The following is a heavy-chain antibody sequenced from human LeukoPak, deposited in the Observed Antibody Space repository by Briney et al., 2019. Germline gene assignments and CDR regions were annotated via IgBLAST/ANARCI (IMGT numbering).Heavy chain of an antibody. CDR3: AKEAGRSYYDSSGYYSYFDY. CDR2: ISYDGSNK. Sequence: SGGSLRPSCAASGFTFSSYGMHWVRQAPGKGLEWVAVISYDGSNKYYADSVKGRFTISRDNSKNTLYLQMNSLRAEDTAVYYCAKEAGRSYYDSSGYYSYFDYWGQGTLVTVSS. J-gene: IGHJ4*02. D-gene: IGHD3-22*01. CDR1: GFTFSSYG. V-gene: IGHV3-30*18.